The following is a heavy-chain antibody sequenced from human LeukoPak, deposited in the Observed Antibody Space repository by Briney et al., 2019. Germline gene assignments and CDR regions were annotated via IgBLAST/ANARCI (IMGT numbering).Heavy chain of an antibody. D-gene: IGHD3-10*01. V-gene: IGHV3-20*04. CDR1: GFTFDDYG. CDR2: INWNGGST. CDR3: ARDSDYYGSGSYYIPNWFDP. J-gene: IGHJ5*02. Sequence: AGGSLRLSCAASGFTFDDYGMSWVRQAPGKGLEWVSGINWNGGSTGYADSVKGRFTISRDNAKNSLYLQMNSLRAEDTALYYRARDSDYYGSGSYYIPNWFDPWGQGTLVTVSS.